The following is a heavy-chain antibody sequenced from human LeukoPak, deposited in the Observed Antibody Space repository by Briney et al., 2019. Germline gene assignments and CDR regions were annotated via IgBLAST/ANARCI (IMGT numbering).Heavy chain of an antibody. CDR1: GFTFSTYG. D-gene: IGHD1-26*01. CDR3: VRKYSGAYPFDY. V-gene: IGHV3-64D*09. CDR2: ISSNGAGT. J-gene: IGHJ4*02. Sequence: GGSLRLSCSASGFTFSTYGMFWVRQAPGKGLEHVSAISSNGAGTYYADSVKGRFTISRDTSKSTLYLQMSSLRPEDTAVYFCVRKYSGAYPFDYWGQGALVTVSA.